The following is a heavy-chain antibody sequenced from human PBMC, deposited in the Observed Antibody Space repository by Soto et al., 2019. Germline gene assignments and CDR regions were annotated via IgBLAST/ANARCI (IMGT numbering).Heavy chain of an antibody. J-gene: IGHJ4*02. CDR3: ARDRQYGSGSDY. D-gene: IGHD3-10*01. V-gene: IGHV3-30-3*01. Sequence: QVQLVESGGGVVQPGRSLRLSCAASGFTFSTYAMHWVRKAPGKGLEWVTVISYDGSDKYYVDSVKGRFTISRDNSKNTLYLQMSSLRGEDTALYYCARDRQYGSGSDYWGQGTLVTVSS. CDR2: ISYDGSDK. CDR1: GFTFSTYA.